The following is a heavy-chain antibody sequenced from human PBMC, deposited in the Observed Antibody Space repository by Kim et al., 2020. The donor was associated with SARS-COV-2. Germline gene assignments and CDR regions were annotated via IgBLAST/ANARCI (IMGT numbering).Heavy chain of an antibody. CDR3: ARGCWGIHPGFDL. CDR1: GGSISSYY. Sequence: SETLSLTCTVSGGSISSYYWSWIRQPPGKGLEWIGYIYYSGSTNYNPSLKSRVTISVDTSKNQFSLKLISVTAADTAVYYCARGCWGIHPGFDLWGRGTLVTVSS. V-gene: IGHV4-59*01. D-gene: IGHD3-16*01. CDR2: IYYSGST. J-gene: IGHJ2*01.